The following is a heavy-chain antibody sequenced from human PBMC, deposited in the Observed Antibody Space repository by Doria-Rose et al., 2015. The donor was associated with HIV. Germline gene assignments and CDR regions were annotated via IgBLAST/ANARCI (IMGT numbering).Heavy chain of an antibody. J-gene: IGHJ5*02. CDR3: AREGWASDKGVWFDP. D-gene: IGHD3-10*01. Sequence: PGKGLEWIGYIYYNGSTYYNPSLKSRVTISVDTSKNQFSLKLSSVTAADTAVYYCAREGWASDKGVWFDPWGQGTLVTVSS. CDR2: IYYNGST. V-gene: IGHV4-31*02.